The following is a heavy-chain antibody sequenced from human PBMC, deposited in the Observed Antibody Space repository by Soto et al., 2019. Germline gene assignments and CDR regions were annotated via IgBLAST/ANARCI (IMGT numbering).Heavy chain of an antibody. Sequence: GGSLRLSCAASGFTFSSYGMHWVRQAPGKGLEWVAVIWYDGSNKYFADSVKGRFTISRDNSKNTLYLQMNSLRAEDTAVYYCARDKEIAVAGMGYFQHWGQGTLVTVSS. J-gene: IGHJ1*01. V-gene: IGHV3-33*01. CDR1: GFTFSSYG. D-gene: IGHD6-19*01. CDR3: ARDKEIAVAGMGYFQH. CDR2: IWYDGSNK.